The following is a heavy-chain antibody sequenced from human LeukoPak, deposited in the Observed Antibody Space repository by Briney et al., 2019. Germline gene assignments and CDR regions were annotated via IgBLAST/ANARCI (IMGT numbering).Heavy chain of an antibody. CDR2: FYYSGST. CDR3: AISSGYSVVVVAASPFDY. V-gene: IGHV4-39*01. Sequence: PSETLSLTCTVSGGSISSSTYYWGWIRQPPGKGLEWIGTFYYSGSTYDNPSLKSRVSISVDTSKNQFSLKLSSVTAADTAVYYCAISSGYSVVVVAASPFDYWGQGTLVTVSS. D-gene: IGHD2-15*01. CDR1: GGSISSSTYY. J-gene: IGHJ4*02.